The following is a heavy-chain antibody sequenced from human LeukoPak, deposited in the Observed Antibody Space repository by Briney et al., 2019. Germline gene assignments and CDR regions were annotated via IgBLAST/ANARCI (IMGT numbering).Heavy chain of an antibody. CDR1: GFIFSIYE. J-gene: IGHJ4*02. CDR3: AQYDSRGLDY. Sequence: GGSLRLSCVASGFIFSIYEMNWVREAPGKGLEWVSYISSSGRTIYYVDSVKGRFTISRDNAKNSLYLQMKSLRGEDPAIYYCAQYDSRGLDYWGQGTLVTVSS. V-gene: IGHV3-48*03. D-gene: IGHD3-22*01. CDR2: ISSSGRTI.